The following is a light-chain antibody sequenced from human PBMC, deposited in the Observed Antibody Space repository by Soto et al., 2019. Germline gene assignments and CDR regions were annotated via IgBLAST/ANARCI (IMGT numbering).Light chain of an antibody. CDR3: AAWDDSLNGSYV. V-gene: IGLV1-40*01. Sequence: QSVLTQPPSVSGAPGQRVTISCTGSSSNLGADYDVHWYQQIPGKAPKLLIYSNNQRPSGVPDRFSGSKSGTSASLAISGLQSEDEADYYCAAWDDSLNGSYVFGTGTKLTVL. CDR1: SSNLGADYD. J-gene: IGLJ1*01. CDR2: SNN.